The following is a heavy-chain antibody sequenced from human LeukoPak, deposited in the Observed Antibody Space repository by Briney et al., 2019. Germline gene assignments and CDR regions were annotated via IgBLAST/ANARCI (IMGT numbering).Heavy chain of an antibody. CDR1: GYSISSGYY. Sequence: SETLSLTCAVSGYSISSGYYWGWIRQPPGKGLEWIGSIYHSGSTYYNPSLESRVTISVDTSKNQFSLKLSSVTAADTAVYYCARGRADYDILTGYFDPYYFDYWGQGTLVTVSS. D-gene: IGHD3-9*01. V-gene: IGHV4-38-2*01. CDR2: IYHSGST. J-gene: IGHJ4*02. CDR3: ARGRADYDILTGYFDPYYFDY.